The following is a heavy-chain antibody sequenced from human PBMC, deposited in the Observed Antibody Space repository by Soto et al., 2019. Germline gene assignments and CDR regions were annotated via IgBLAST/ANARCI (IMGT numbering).Heavy chain of an antibody. J-gene: IGHJ6*02. CDR2: ISSSSFSI. Sequence: EVQLVESGGGLVKPGGSLRLSCAASGFTFSSYSMNWVRQAPRKGLEWVSSISSSSFSINYADSVKGRFSISRDNAQNSLHLQMNNLRAEDTAVYYCARNESSNIYGMDVWGQGTKVTVSS. CDR1: GFTFSSYS. D-gene: IGHD6-6*01. CDR3: ARNESSNIYGMDV. V-gene: IGHV3-21*01.